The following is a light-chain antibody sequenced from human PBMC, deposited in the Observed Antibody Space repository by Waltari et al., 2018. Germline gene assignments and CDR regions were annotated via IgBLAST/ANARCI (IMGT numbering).Light chain of an antibody. CDR1: SGHSSYA. J-gene: IGLJ3*02. Sequence: QLVLTQSPSASASLGASVKLTCTLSSGHSSYAIAWHQQQPEKGLRYLMKLNDDGSISKGDGIPDRFSGSSSGAERYLTISSLQAEDEADYYCQTWGTGIQVFGGGPTLTVL. CDR2: LNDDGSI. CDR3: QTWGTGIQV. V-gene: IGLV4-69*01.